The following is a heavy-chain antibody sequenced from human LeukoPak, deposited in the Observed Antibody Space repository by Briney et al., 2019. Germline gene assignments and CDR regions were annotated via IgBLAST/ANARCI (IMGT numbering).Heavy chain of an antibody. CDR2: IWYDGSNK. D-gene: IGHD3-16*02. CDR1: GFTFSSYG. J-gene: IGHJ4*02. Sequence: GRSLRLSCAASGFTFSSYGMHWVREAPDEGLEWVAVIWYDGSNKYYADSVKGRFTISRDNSKNTLYLQMNSLRAEDTAVYYCARDDYVWGSYPGGFDYWGQGTLVTVSS. CDR3: ARDDYVWGSYPGGFDY. V-gene: IGHV3-33*01.